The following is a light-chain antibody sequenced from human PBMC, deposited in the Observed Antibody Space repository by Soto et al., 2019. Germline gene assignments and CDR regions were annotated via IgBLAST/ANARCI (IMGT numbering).Light chain of an antibody. CDR2: DVS. V-gene: IGLV2-11*01. CDR1: SRDVGGYNY. J-gene: IGLJ3*02. CDR3: CSYAGSYTKV. Sequence: SALTQPRSVSGSPGQSVTISCTGTSRDVGGYNYVSWYQQHPGKAPKLMIYDVSKRPSGVPDRFSGSKSGNTASLTISGLQAEDEADYYCCSYAGSYTKVFGGGTKLTVL.